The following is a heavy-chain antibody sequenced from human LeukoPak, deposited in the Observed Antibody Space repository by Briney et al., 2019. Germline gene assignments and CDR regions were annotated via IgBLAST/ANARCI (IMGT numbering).Heavy chain of an antibody. Sequence: GGSLRLSCAASGFTFSNYGMHWVRQAPDKGLEWVAFLQNHGGDIHYAESVEGRFTISRDNSKNTLYLQMNSLRAEDTAVYYCARDKVRQWPYYFDYWGQGTLVTVSS. V-gene: IGHV3-30*02. CDR2: LQNHGGDI. CDR1: GFTFSNYG. D-gene: IGHD6-19*01. J-gene: IGHJ4*02. CDR3: ARDKVRQWPYYFDY.